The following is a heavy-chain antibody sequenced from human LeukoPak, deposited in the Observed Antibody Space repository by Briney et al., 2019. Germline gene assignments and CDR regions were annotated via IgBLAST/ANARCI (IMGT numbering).Heavy chain of an antibody. CDR2: IYYSGST. CDR1: GGSISSYY. V-gene: IGHV4-59*01. Sequence: PSETLSLTCPVSGGSISSYYWSWIRQPPGKGLEWIGYIYYSGSTNYNPSLKSRVTISVDTSKNQFSLKLSSVTAADTAVYYCAKDRVPLYGDLINWFDPWGQGTLVTVSS. D-gene: IGHD4-17*01. J-gene: IGHJ5*02. CDR3: AKDRVPLYGDLINWFDP.